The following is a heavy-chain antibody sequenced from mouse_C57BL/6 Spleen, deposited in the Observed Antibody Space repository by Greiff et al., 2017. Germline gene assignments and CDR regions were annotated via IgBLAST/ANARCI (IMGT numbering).Heavy chain of an antibody. CDR2: LDPESGGT. CDR1: GYTFTDYE. D-gene: IGHD3-3*01. CDR3: TREGGYYFDY. V-gene: IGHV1-15*01. Sequence: QVQLQQSGAELVRPGASVTLSCKASGYTFTDYEMHWVKQTPVHGLEWIGALDPESGGTAYNQKFKGKAILTADKSSSTAYMELRSLTSEDSAVYYWTREGGYYFDYWGQGTTLTVSS. J-gene: IGHJ2*01.